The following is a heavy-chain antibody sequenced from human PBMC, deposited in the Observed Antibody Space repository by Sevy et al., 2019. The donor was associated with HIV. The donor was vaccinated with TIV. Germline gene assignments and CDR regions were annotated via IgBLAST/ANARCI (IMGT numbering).Heavy chain of an antibody. D-gene: IGHD1-1*01. CDR1: GFTFSSYW. CDR3: ALERLSSNVAEYFQN. CDR2: INTDGTST. V-gene: IGHV3-74*01. J-gene: IGHJ1*01. Sequence: GGSLRLSCVASGFTFSSYWMHWVRQAPGKGLVWVSRINTDGTSTTYADSVKGRFTISRDNAKNTLYLQMNSLRPDDTALYYCALERLSSNVAEYFQNWGQGALVTVSS.